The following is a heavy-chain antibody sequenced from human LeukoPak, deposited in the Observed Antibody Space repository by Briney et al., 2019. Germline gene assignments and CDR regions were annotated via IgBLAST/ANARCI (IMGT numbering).Heavy chain of an antibody. Sequence: SETLSLTCTVSGGSIGSYYWSWIRQPPGKGLEWIGYIDYRGITSYNPSLESRVTISVDTSKNQFSLRLSSMTAADTAVYYRTREYSSGWSGTGYWGQGTLVTVSS. CDR3: TREYSSGWSGTGY. J-gene: IGHJ4*02. D-gene: IGHD6-19*01. CDR1: GGSIGSYY. CDR2: IDYRGIT. V-gene: IGHV4-59*01.